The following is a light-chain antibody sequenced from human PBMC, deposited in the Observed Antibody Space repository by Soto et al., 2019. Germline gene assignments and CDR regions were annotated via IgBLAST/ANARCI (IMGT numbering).Light chain of an antibody. CDR2: DVT. CDR1: NSDVGTYNY. Sequence: QSALTQPRSVSGSPGQSVTISCTGTNSDVGTYNYVSWYQRHPGKAPKLIIYDVTKRPSGVPDRFSGSKSGNTASLIISGLQAADEAEYYCCCCSYAGSSSFRVLFGGGTKVTVL. V-gene: IGLV2-11*01. J-gene: IGLJ2*01. CDR3: CSYAGSSSFRVL.